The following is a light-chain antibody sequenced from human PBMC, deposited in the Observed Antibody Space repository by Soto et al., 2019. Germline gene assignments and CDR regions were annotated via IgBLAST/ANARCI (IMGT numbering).Light chain of an antibody. J-gene: IGKJ5*01. CDR3: QQYYSTPLT. CDR1: QSVLYSSNNKNY. CDR2: WAS. V-gene: IGKV4-1*01. Sequence: DIVMTQSPDSLAVSLGERATINCKSSQSVLYSSNNKNYLAWYQQKPEQPPKLLIYWASTRESGVPDRFSGSGSGTDFTLTISSLQAEDVAVYYCQQYYSTPLTFGQGTRLEIK.